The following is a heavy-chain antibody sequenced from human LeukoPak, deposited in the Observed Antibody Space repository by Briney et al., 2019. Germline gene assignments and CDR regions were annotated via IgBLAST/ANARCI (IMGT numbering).Heavy chain of an antibody. Sequence: GGSLRLSCAASGFTFTNYWMSWVRQAPGKGLEWVANINLDGSEKYYVDSVRGRFTISRDITNDTLFLQMSSLGAEDTAVYYCAKQAYGSGTYTTASFDSWGQGTLVTVSS. D-gene: IGHD3-10*01. CDR2: INLDGSEK. J-gene: IGHJ4*02. V-gene: IGHV3-7*03. CDR3: AKQAYGSGTYTTASFDS. CDR1: GFTFTNYW.